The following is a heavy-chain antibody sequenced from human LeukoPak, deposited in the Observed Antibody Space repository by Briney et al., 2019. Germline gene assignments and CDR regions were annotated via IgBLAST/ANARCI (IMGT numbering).Heavy chain of an antibody. CDR3: ARGLWLPSFYDY. J-gene: IGHJ4*02. CDR2: ISGSGST. CDR1: GGSITRSTYY. D-gene: IGHD5-18*01. Sequence: MPSETLSLTCTVSGGSITRSTYYWGWIRRTPGKGLEWIGRISGSGSTDYNASLKSRVTISVDTSKNQFSLKLSSVTAADTAVYYCARGLWLPSFYDYWGQGTLVTVSS. V-gene: IGHV4-39*07.